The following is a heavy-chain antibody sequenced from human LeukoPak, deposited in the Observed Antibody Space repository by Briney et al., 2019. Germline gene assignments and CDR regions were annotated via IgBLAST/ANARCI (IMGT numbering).Heavy chain of an antibody. CDR1: GGSISSYY. CDR3: ARHMYSSGWYNFDY. CDR2: IYYSGST. D-gene: IGHD6-19*01. Sequence: SETRSLTCTVSGGSISSYYWSWIRQPPGKGLEWIGYIYYSGSTNYNPSLKSRVTISVDTSKNQFSLKLSSVTAADTAVYYCARHMYSSGWYNFDYWGQGTLVTVSS. J-gene: IGHJ4*02. V-gene: IGHV4-59*08.